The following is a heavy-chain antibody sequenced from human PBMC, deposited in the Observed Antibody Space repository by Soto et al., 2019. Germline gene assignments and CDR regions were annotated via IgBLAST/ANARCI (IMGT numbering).Heavy chain of an antibody. V-gene: IGHV1-69*13. CDR1: GGTFSSYA. Sequence: SVKVSCTASGGTFSSYAISWVRQAPGQGLEWMGGIIPIFGTANYAQKFQGRVTITADESTSTAYMELSSLRSGDTAVYYCAADYFTYGVSRFEDWGQATGVT. J-gene: IGHJ4*02. D-gene: IGHD2-8*01. CDR3: AADYFTYGVSRFED. CDR2: IIPIFGTA.